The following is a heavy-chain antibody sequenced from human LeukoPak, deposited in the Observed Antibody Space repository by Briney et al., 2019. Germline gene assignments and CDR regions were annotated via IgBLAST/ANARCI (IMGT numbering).Heavy chain of an antibody. Sequence: SETLSLTCTVSGDSISSGGYYWSWIRQHPGKGLEWIGYMYYSGSAYYHPFLKSRVSISVDTSKNQFSLKLTSVTAADTALYFCARDYSRGYAWFDPWGQGILVTVSS. D-gene: IGHD5-12*01. CDR3: ARDYSRGYAWFDP. J-gene: IGHJ5*02. CDR1: GDSISSGGYY. V-gene: IGHV4-31*03. CDR2: MYYSGSA.